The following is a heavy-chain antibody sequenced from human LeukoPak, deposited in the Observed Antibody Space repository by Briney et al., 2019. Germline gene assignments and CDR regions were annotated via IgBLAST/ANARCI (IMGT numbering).Heavy chain of an antibody. D-gene: IGHD1-26*01. Sequence: GGSLRLSCAASGFTFSSYGMHWVRQALGKGLEWTAVISYDGSNKYYADSVKGRFTISRDNSKNTLYLQMNSLRAEDTAVYYCAKDQWELLGLDYWGQGTLVTVSS. CDR1: GFTFSSYG. CDR3: AKDQWELLGLDY. J-gene: IGHJ4*02. V-gene: IGHV3-30*18. CDR2: ISYDGSNK.